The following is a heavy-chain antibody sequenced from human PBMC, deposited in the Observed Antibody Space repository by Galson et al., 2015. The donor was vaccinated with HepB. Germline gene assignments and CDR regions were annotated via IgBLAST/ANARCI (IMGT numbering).Heavy chain of an antibody. Sequence: SVKVSCKASGGTFNTYGINWVRQAPGQGLEWVGGIIPVFGVADYAQNLQGRITVVADESTTTAYMELSSLRSEDTAVYYCARGPLVGSGAYGQPLDVWGQGTLVIVSS. V-gene: IGHV1-69*13. CDR1: GGTFNTYG. J-gene: IGHJ3*01. CDR2: IIPVFGVA. D-gene: IGHD6-19*01. CDR3: ARGPLVGSGAYGQPLDV.